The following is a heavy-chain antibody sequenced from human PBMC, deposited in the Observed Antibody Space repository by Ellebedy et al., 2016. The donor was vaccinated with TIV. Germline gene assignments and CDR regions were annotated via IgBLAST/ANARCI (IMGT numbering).Heavy chain of an antibody. Sequence: GESLKISCAASGFTFSRYAMTWVRQAPGKGLEWVSGIVGNGAQRYADSVKGRFTISRDNAKNSLYLQMNSLRADDTAVYYCARMADFDYWGQGTLVTVSS. CDR2: IVGNGA. CDR3: ARMADFDY. V-gene: IGHV3-23*01. D-gene: IGHD5-24*01. CDR1: GFTFSRYA. J-gene: IGHJ4*02.